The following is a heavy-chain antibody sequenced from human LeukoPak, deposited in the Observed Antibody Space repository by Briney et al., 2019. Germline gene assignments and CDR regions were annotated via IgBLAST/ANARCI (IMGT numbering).Heavy chain of an antibody. Sequence: GGSLRLSCAASGFTFSSYAMSWVRQAPGKGLEWVSAISGSGGSTYYADSVKGRFTISRDNSKNTLYLQMNSLRAEDTAVYYCAKGRVAARSVHYFDYWGQGTLVTVSS. D-gene: IGHD6-6*01. CDR1: GFTFSSYA. J-gene: IGHJ4*02. CDR3: AKGRVAARSVHYFDY. CDR2: ISGSGGST. V-gene: IGHV3-23*01.